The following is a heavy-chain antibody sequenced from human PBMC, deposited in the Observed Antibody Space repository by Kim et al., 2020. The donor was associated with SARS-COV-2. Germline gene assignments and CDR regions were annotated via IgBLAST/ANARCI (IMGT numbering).Heavy chain of an antibody. V-gene: IGHV5-51*01. CDR2: IYPGDSDT. D-gene: IGHD3-10*01. J-gene: IGHJ3*02. CDR1: GYSFTSYW. Sequence: GESLKISCKGSGYSFTSYWIGWVRQMPGKGLEWMGIIYPGDSDTRYSPSFQGQVTISADKSISTAYLQWSSLKASDTAMYYCARRSTMVRGIITSSVAFDIWGQGTMVTVSS. CDR3: ARRSTMVRGIITSSVAFDI.